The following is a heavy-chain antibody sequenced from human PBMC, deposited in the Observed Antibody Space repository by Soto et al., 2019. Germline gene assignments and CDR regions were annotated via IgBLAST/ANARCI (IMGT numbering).Heavy chain of an antibody. D-gene: IGHD4-17*01. CDR2: IYWDDDK. CDR3: AQRTPTVKWWFDP. J-gene: IGHJ5*02. Sequence: QITLKESGPTLVKPSQTLTLTCTFSGFSLTTSGVGVGWIRQPPGKALEWLALIYWDDDKRYSPSLKSRLTIPKDTSKNQLVLTMTNMDPAETATYFCAQRTPTVKWWFDPWGQEPWSPSPQ. CDR1: GFSLTTSGVG. V-gene: IGHV2-5*02.